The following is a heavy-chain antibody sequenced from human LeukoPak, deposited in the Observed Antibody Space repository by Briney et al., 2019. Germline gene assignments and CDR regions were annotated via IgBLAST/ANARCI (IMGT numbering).Heavy chain of an antibody. J-gene: IGHJ6*02. CDR1: GFTFSSYW. Sequence: GGSLRLSCAASGFTFSSYWMSWVRQAPGKGLEWVANIKQDGSEKYYVDSVKGRFTISRDNAKNSLYLQMNSLRAEDTAVYYCARVTSGWYPPYYYGMDVWGQGTTVTVSS. D-gene: IGHD6-19*01. CDR3: ARVTSGWYPPYYYGMDV. CDR2: IKQDGSEK. V-gene: IGHV3-7*01.